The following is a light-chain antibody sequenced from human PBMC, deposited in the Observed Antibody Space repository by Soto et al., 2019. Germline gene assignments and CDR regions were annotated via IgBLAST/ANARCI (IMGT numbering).Light chain of an antibody. CDR2: ESN. CDR3: GTCDSSLSAGV. V-gene: IGLV1-51*02. J-gene: IGLJ1*01. CDR1: SSNIGNNY. Sequence: QPVLTQPPSVSAAPGQKVTISCSGSSSNIGNNYVSWYQQLPGTAPKLLIYESNKRPSGIPDRFSGSKSGTSATLGITGLQTGDEADYYCGTCDSSLSAGVFGTGTKVTVL.